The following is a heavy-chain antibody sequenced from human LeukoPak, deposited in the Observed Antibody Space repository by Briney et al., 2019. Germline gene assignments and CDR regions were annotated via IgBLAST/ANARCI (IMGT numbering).Heavy chain of an antibody. Sequence: ETLSLTCAVYGGSFSGYYWSWVRQAPGKGLEWVANIDEDGGEKNYVDSVKGRFTISRDNAKNSWYLQMNSLRTEDTAMYYCAPEPSDDVESWGQGILVTVSS. J-gene: IGHJ4*02. D-gene: IGHD5-24*01. CDR2: IDEDGGEK. CDR1: GGSFSGYY. CDR3: APEPSDDVES. V-gene: IGHV3-7*01.